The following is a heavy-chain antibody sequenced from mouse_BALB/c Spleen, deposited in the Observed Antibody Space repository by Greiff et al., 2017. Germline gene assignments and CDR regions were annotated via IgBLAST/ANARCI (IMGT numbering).Heavy chain of an antibody. CDR2: IYPGDGDT. V-gene: IGHV1-80*01. J-gene: IGHJ2*01. CDR1: GYTFSSYW. Sequence: QVQLQQSGAELVRPGSSVKISCKASGYTFSSYWMNWVKQRPGQGLEWIGQIYPGDGDTNYNGKFKGKATLTADKSSSTAYMQLSSLTSEDSAVYFCARSRSLDYWGQGTTLTVSS. CDR3: ARSRSLDY.